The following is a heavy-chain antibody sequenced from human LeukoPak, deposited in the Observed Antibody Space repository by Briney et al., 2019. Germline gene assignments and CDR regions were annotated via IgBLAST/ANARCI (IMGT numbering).Heavy chain of an antibody. CDR1: GGSISSANYY. CDR2: IYYSGST. Sequence: SETLSLTCSVSGGSISSANYYWGWIRQPPGKGLEWIGSIYYSGSTYYNPSLKSRVTISVDTSKNQFSLKLSSVTAADTAVYHCARHLYGSGLHRIDYWGQGTLVTVSP. D-gene: IGHD6-19*01. J-gene: IGHJ4*02. CDR3: ARHLYGSGLHRIDY. V-gene: IGHV4-39*01.